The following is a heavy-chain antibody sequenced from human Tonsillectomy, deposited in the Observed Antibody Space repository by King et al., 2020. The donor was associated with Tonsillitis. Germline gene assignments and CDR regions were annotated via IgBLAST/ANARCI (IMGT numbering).Heavy chain of an antibody. CDR3: ARARVTKFRGVPCWYLDL. J-gene: IGHJ2*01. CDR1: GYSFTNYW. V-gene: IGHV5-51*01. D-gene: IGHD3-10*01. Sequence: QLVQSGAEVKKPGESLKISCKGSGYSFTNYWIGWVRQMPGKGLEWMGIIYPDDSDTRYNPSFQGQVTISADKSIDTAYLQWSSLKASDTAMYYCARARVTKFRGVPCWYLDLWGRGTLVSVSS. CDR2: IYPDDSDT.